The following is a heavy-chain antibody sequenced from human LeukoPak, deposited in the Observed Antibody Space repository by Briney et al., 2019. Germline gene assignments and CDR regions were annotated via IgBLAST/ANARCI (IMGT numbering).Heavy chain of an antibody. Sequence: GESLRLSCAASGFTFSNSAMHWVRQAPGRGLEWVAVLSSDGSDKYYPTSVKGRFTISRDNPKNTLYLQMNSLRTEDTAVYFCAKVGYYYDTSDYYRLPFGYWGQGTLVTVSS. CDR1: GFTFSNSA. CDR2: LSSDGSDK. D-gene: IGHD3-22*01. CDR3: AKVGYYYDTSDYYRLPFGY. J-gene: IGHJ4*02. V-gene: IGHV3-30*18.